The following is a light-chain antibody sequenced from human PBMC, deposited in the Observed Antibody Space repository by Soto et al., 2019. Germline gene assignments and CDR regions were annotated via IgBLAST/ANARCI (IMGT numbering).Light chain of an antibody. V-gene: IGLV2-23*01. CDR1: SSDVGNYNL. Sequence: QSVLTQPASVSGSPGQSITISCTGTSSDVGNYNLVSWFQQHPGKAPKLMIYEGSTRPSGVSNRFSGSKSGNTASLTISGLQAEGEADYYCCSYAGSSTWVFGGGTKLTVL. CDR2: EGS. CDR3: CSYAGSSTWV. J-gene: IGLJ3*02.